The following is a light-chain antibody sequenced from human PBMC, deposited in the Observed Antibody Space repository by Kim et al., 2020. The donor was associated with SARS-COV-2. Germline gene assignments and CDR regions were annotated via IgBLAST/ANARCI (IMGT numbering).Light chain of an antibody. CDR3: QQYYSSPVT. Sequence: DIVMTQSPDSLAVSLGERASINCQSSQTVLYSSNNKNYLAWYQQKPGQSPKLLIYWASTRESGVPDRFSGSGSGTDFTLTISSLQAEDVAVYYCQQYYSSPVTFGQGTKMEIK. V-gene: IGKV4-1*01. J-gene: IGKJ2*01. CDR1: QTVLYSSNNKNY. CDR2: WAS.